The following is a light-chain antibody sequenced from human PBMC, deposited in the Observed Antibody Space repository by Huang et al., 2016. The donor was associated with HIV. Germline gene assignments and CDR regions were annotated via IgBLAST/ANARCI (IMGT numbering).Light chain of an antibody. CDR2: GTS. CDR3: QQYDKWPPVT. J-gene: IGKJ1*01. Sequence: MVMTQSPDTLSVSPGERATLSCRASQSVAYNLAWYQQKAGQAPRLIIYGTSTRATGIPGRFSGSGSGTEFTLTISSLQSDDFGVYYCQQYDKWPPVTFGQGTKVEI. V-gene: IGKV3-15*01. CDR1: QSVAYN.